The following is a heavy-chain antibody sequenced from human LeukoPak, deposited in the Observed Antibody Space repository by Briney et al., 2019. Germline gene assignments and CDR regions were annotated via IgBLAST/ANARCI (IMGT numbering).Heavy chain of an antibody. CDR1: GFTFDNHA. CDR2: IGYGGHNT. Sequence: GGSLRLSCAASGFTFDNHAMSWVRQAPGKGLEWVSAIGYGGHNTYYADSVKGRFTISRDNSRNMVYLQMNSLRAEDTAVYYCAKDWASGNYFDYWGQGTLVTVSS. V-gene: IGHV3-23*01. D-gene: IGHD1-14*01. J-gene: IGHJ4*02. CDR3: AKDWASGNYFDY.